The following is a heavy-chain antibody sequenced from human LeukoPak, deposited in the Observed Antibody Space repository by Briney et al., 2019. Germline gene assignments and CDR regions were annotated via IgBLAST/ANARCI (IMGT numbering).Heavy chain of an antibody. Sequence: AGGSLRLSCAASGFTFSSYSMNWVRQAPGKGLEWVSSISSSSSYIYYADSVKGRFTTSRDNAKNSLYLQMNSLRAEDTAVYYCARSGYSSSWYALDYWGQGTLVTVSS. J-gene: IGHJ4*02. D-gene: IGHD6-13*01. V-gene: IGHV3-21*01. CDR1: GFTFSSYS. CDR3: ARSGYSSSWYALDY. CDR2: ISSSSSYI.